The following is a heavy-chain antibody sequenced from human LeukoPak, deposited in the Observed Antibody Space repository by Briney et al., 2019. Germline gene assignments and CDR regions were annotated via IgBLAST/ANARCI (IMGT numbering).Heavy chain of an antibody. V-gene: IGHV1-2*02. CDR1: GYTFTSNY. D-gene: IGHD3-22*01. Sequence: ASVNVSCKASGYTFTSNYMHWVRQAPGQGLEWMGWINPNSGGTNYAQKFQGRVTMTRDTSISTAYMELSRLRSDDTAVYYCARDRHSSGYYYFQHWGQGTLVTVSS. CDR2: INPNSGGT. J-gene: IGHJ1*01. CDR3: ARDRHSSGYYYFQH.